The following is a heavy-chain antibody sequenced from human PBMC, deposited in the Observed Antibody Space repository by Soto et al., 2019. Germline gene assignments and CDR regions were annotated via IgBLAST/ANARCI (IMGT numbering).Heavy chain of an antibody. Sequence: SVEVSCQSSGFTFTSSAVQWVRQARGQRLEWIGWIVVGSGNTNYAQKFQERVTITRDMSTSTAYVELSSLRSEDTAVYYCAAGRSGYPARLFDYWGQGTLVTVSS. V-gene: IGHV1-58*01. CDR3: AAGRSGYPARLFDY. D-gene: IGHD3-22*01. J-gene: IGHJ4*02. CDR1: GFTFTSSA. CDR2: IVVGSGNT.